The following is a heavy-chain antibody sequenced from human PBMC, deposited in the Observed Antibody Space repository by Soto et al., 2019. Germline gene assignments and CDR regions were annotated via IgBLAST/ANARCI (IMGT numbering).Heavy chain of an antibody. CDR2: IYSTANT. V-gene: IGHV4-4*07. D-gene: IGHD3-22*01. CDR3: AREHYDGSGYYYNFDS. J-gene: IGHJ4*02. CDR1: GGSISSHY. Sequence: SETLSLTCSVSGGSISSHYWSWLRQAAGKGLEWIGRIYSTANTNLNPSLKSRVTMSADTSKNQFSLKLSSVTAADTAVYYCAREHYDGSGYYYNFDSWGQGALVTVSS.